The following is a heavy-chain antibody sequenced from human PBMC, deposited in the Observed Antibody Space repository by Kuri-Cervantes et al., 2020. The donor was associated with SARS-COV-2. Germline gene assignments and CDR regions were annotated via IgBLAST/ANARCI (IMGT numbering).Heavy chain of an antibody. D-gene: IGHD3-22*01. CDR1: GFTFSSYG. J-gene: IGHJ4*02. CDR2: ISYDGNNK. Sequence: GESLKISCAASGFTFSSYGMHWVRQAPGKGLEWVAVISYDGNNKYYADSVKGRFTISRDNSKNTLYLQMNSLRAEDTAVYYCARDPSDSSGYLDYWGQGTLVTVSS. V-gene: IGHV3-30*03. CDR3: ARDPSDSSGYLDY.